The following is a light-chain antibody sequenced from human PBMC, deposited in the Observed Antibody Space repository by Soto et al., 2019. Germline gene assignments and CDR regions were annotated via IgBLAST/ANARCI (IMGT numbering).Light chain of an antibody. CDR3: QQYGSSPAT. CDR2: GAS. J-gene: IGKJ4*01. V-gene: IGKV3-20*01. CDR1: QSVSSSY. Sequence: EILLTQSPGTLSLSPGERATLSCRASQSVSSSYLAWYQQKPGQAPRLLIYGASGRATGIPDRFSGSGSGTDFTLTISRLEPEDFAVYYCQQYGSSPATFGGGTKV.